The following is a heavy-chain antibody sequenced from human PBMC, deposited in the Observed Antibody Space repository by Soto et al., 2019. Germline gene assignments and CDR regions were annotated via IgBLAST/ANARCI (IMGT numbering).Heavy chain of an antibody. CDR1: GFTFSSYG. Sequence: QVQLVESGGGVVQPGRSLRLSCAASGFTFSSYGMHWVRHAPGKGLEWVAVISYDGGNKYYADSVKGRFTISRDNSKNTLYLQMNSLRAEATAVYYCAKGDRIAAAGHFDYWGQGTLVTVSS. V-gene: IGHV3-30*18. CDR2: ISYDGGNK. D-gene: IGHD6-13*01. J-gene: IGHJ4*02. CDR3: AKGDRIAAAGHFDY.